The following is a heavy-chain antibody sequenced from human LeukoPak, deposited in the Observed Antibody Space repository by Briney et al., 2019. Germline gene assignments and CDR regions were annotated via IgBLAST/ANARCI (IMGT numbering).Heavy chain of an antibody. J-gene: IGHJ6*02. V-gene: IGHV1-18*01. Sequence: GALVKVSCKASGYTFTSYGISWVRQAPGQGLEWMGWISAYNGNTNYAQKLQGRVTMTTDTSTSTAYVELRSLRSDDTAVYYCARDSWSGYYDFWGGYYKAYYGMDVWGQGTTVTVSS. D-gene: IGHD3-3*01. CDR1: GYTFTSYG. CDR2: ISAYNGNT. CDR3: ARDSWSGYYDFWGGYYKAYYGMDV.